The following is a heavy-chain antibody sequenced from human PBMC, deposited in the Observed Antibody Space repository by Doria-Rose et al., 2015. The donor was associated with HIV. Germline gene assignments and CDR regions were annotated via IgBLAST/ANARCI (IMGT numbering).Heavy chain of an antibody. J-gene: IGHJ4*02. V-gene: IGHV2-26*01. CDR2: ISSDDES. CDR1: GVSLSSPGMG. Sequence: QITLKESGPVLVKPTETLTLTCTVSGVSLSSPGMGVSWIRQPPGKALEWLANISSDDESSYKTSLKSRLTFSRSTSKSQVALTMTDMDPVDTATYYCARIKSSRWYHKYYFDFWGQGTLVIVSA. CDR3: ARIKSSRWYHKYYFDF. D-gene: IGHD6-13*01.